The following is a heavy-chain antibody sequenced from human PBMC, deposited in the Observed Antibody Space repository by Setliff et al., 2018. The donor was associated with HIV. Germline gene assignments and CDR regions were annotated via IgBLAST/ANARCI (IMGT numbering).Heavy chain of an antibody. CDR3: ARATAAWDDAFDI. J-gene: IGHJ3*02. CDR2: ISSSSSYT. CDR1: GFTFSSYA. V-gene: IGHV3-21*01. Sequence: GGSLRLSCAASGFTFSSYAMSWVRQAPGKGLEWVSYISSSSSYTHYADSVKGRFTISRDNAKNSLYLQMNSLRAEDTAVYYCARATAAWDDAFDIWGQGTMVTVSS. D-gene: IGHD6-13*01.